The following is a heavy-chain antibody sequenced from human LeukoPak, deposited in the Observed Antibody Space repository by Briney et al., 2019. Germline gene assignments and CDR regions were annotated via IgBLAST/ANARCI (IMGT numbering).Heavy chain of an antibody. J-gene: IGHJ4*02. Sequence: PGGSLRLSCAASGFTVSSNYMSWVRQAPGKGLEWVSAISGSGGSTYYADSVKGRFTISRDNSKNTLYLQMNSLRAEDTAVYYCAKVSNYVYYFDYWGQGTLVTVSS. D-gene: IGHD4-11*01. V-gene: IGHV3-23*01. CDR1: GFTVSSNY. CDR2: ISGSGGST. CDR3: AKVSNYVYYFDY.